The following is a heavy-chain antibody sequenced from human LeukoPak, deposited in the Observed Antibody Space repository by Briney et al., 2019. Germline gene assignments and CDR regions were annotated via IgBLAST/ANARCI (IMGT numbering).Heavy chain of an antibody. V-gene: IGHV4-34*01. J-gene: IGHJ6*03. Sequence: SETLPLTCAVYGGSFSGYYWSWIRQPPGKGLEWIGEINHSGSTNYNPSLKSRVTISVDTSKNQFSLKLSSVTAADTAVYYCARGYDSSGYLYYYYYMDVWGKGTTVTVSS. D-gene: IGHD3-22*01. CDR1: GGSFSGYY. CDR3: ARGYDSSGYLYYYYYMDV. CDR2: INHSGST.